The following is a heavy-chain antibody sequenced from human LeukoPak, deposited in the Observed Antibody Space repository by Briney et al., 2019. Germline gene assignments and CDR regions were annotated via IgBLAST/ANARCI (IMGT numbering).Heavy chain of an antibody. J-gene: IGHJ5*02. CDR2: ISYDGFDK. CDR1: RFTFSNYA. CDR3: ARDRGSGYYRRNYNWFDP. Sequence: GGSLRLSCAASRFTFSNYAMHWVRQAPGKGLEWVAVISYDGFDKYYADSVKGRFTISRDNAKNSLYLQMNSLRAEDTAVYYCARDRGSGYYRRNYNWFDPWGQGTLVTVSS. D-gene: IGHD3-3*01. V-gene: IGHV3-30*04.